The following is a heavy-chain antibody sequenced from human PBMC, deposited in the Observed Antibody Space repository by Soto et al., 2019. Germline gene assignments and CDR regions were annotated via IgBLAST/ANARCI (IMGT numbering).Heavy chain of an antibody. CDR3: ARAVAGTRDGMDV. J-gene: IGHJ6*02. D-gene: IGHD6-19*01. Sequence: GGSLRLSCATSGFTSSSYWIHWVRQAPGKGLVWVSRISDGSSTNYADSVKGRFTISRDDAKNTLYLQMNSLRAEDTAVYYCARAVAGTRDGMDVWGQGTTVTVSS. V-gene: IGHV3-74*01. CDR2: ISDGSST. CDR1: GFTSSSYW.